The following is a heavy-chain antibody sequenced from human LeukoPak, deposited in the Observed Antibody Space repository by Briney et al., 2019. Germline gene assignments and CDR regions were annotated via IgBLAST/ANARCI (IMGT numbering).Heavy chain of an antibody. CDR1: GFAFSSYG. V-gene: IGHV3-7*01. D-gene: IGHD3-3*01. Sequence: PGGSLRLSCAASGFAFSSYGMSWVPQAPGKGLEGVANIKQDGSEKYYVDSVKCRFTISRDNAKNSLSLQMNSLRSEDTAVYYCAREQRYDFWSGYYYYYYMDVWGKGTTVTVSS. CDR3: AREQRYDFWSGYYYYYYMDV. CDR2: IKQDGSEK. J-gene: IGHJ6*03.